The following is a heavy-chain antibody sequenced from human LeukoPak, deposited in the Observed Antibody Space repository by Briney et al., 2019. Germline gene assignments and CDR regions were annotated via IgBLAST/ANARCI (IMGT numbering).Heavy chain of an antibody. V-gene: IGHV7-4-1*02. CDR3: ARDSDFRGGSNNWFDP. Sequence: ASVKVSCKASGYTFTSYAMNWVRQAPGQGLEWMGWINTNTGNPTYAQGFTGRFVFSLDTSVSTAYLQISSLKAEDTAMYYCARDSDFRGGSNNWFDPWGQGTLVTVSS. J-gene: IGHJ5*02. D-gene: IGHD2-15*01. CDR1: GYTFTSYA. CDR2: INTNTGNP.